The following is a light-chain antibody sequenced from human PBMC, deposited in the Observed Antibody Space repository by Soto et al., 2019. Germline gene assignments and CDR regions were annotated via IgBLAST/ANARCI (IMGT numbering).Light chain of an antibody. J-gene: IGKJ2*01. CDR2: DAS. CDR1: QSVSSY. Sequence: EIVLSQSPGTLSLSPGERATLSCRASQSVSSYLAWYQQKPGQAPRLLIYDASNRATGIPARFSGRGSGTDFTLTISRLEPEDCAVYYCQQTYMVPYTFGQGTKVDIK. V-gene: IGKV3-11*01. CDR3: QQTYMVPYT.